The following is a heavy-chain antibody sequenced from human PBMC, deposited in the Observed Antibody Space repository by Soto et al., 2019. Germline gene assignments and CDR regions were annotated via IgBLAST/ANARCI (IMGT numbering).Heavy chain of an antibody. CDR2: IYYSGST. J-gene: IGHJ4*02. Sequence: SETLSLTCTVSGGSVSSGSYYWSWIRQPPGKGLEWIGYIYYSGSTNYNPSLKSRVTISVDTSKNQFSLKLSSVTAADTAVYYCARAPTVVTRYFDYWGQGTLVTVSS. D-gene: IGHD4-17*01. V-gene: IGHV4-61*01. CDR3: ARAPTVVTRYFDY. CDR1: GGSVSSGSYY.